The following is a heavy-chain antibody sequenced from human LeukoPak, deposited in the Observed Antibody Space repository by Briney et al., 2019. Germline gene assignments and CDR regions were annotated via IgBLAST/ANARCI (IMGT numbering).Heavy chain of an antibody. CDR1: GGSISSGGYY. V-gene: IGHV4-31*03. Sequence: SQTLSLTCTVSGGSISSGGYYWSWIRQHPGKGLEWIGYIYYSGTTYYNASLKSRVTISVDTSKNQFSLKLSSVTTADTAVYYCARGGDDYAWGSFDYWGQGTLVTVSS. J-gene: IGHJ4*02. CDR2: IYYSGTT. CDR3: ARGGDDYAWGSFDY. D-gene: IGHD3-16*01.